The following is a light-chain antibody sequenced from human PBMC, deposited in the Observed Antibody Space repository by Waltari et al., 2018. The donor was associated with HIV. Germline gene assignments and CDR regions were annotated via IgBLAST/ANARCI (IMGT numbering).Light chain of an antibody. CDR1: SSNIGAGYD. Sequence: QSVLTQPPSVSGAPGQRLPIPCTGSSSNIGAGYDVHWYQQLPGTAPKPFIDANIKRPCGVPGRFSGAESGSSASLAITGIQAEDEADYNCQSFDSSLTASGVIFGGGTKLTVL. CDR2: ANI. V-gene: IGLV1-40*01. CDR3: QSFDSSLTASGVI. J-gene: IGLJ2*01.